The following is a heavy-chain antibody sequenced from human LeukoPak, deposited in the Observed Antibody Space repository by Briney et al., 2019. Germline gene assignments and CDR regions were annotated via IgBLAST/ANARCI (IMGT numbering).Heavy chain of an antibody. Sequence: PGGSLRLSCAASGFTFSTYAMSWVRQAPGKGLEWVSGISGSDGSTYYADSVKGRFTISRDNSKNTLYLQMNSLRAEDTAVYYCARDAYYYETSGSYNFFDYWGQGTLVTVSS. CDR2: ISGSDGST. CDR3: ARDAYYYETSGSYNFFDY. D-gene: IGHD3-22*01. J-gene: IGHJ4*02. V-gene: IGHV3-23*01. CDR1: GFTFSTYA.